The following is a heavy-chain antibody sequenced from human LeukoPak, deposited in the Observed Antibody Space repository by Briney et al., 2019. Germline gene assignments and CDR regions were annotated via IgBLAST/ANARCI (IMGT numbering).Heavy chain of an antibody. D-gene: IGHD2-21*01. CDR3: ARDCGILRIDCGDSLDI. V-gene: IGHV3-7*03. CDR1: GFTFDTYG. CDR2: IKQDGSEK. Sequence: GGSLRLSCAASGFTFDTYGMHWVRQAPGKGLEWVANIKQDGSEKYYVDSVKGRFSISRDSARNSLHLQMNSLRAEDTAVYYCARDCGILRIDCGDSLDIWGQGTMVTVSS. J-gene: IGHJ3*02.